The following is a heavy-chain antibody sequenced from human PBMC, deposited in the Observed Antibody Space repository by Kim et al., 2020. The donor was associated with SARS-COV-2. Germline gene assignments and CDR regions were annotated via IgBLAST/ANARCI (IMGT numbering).Heavy chain of an antibody. CDR1: GGSISSYY. CDR3: ARSSNYRNWFDP. J-gene: IGHJ5*02. D-gene: IGHD4-4*01. Sequence: SETLSLTCTVSGGSISSYYWSWIRQPPGKGLEWIGYIYYSGSTNYNPSLKSRVTISVDTSKNQFSLKLSSVTAADTAVYYCARSSNYRNWFDPWGQGTLVTVSS. CDR2: IYYSGST. V-gene: IGHV4-59*01.